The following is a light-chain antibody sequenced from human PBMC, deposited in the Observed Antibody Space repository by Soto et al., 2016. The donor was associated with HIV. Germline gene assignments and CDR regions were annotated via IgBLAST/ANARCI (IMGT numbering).Light chain of an antibody. CDR3: LQHNSYPFT. CDR1: QGIRNY. V-gene: IGKV1-17*03. J-gene: IGKJ3*01. Sequence: DIQMTQSPSAMSASVGDRVIITCRASQGIRNYLAWFQQKPGKVPSRFSGSGSGTEFTLTISSLQPEDFATYYCLQHNSYPFTFGPGTKVDIK.